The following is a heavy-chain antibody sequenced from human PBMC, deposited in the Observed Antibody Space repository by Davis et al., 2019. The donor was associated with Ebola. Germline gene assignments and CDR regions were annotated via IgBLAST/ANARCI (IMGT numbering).Heavy chain of an antibody. V-gene: IGHV1-18*01. CDR3: AREWCGYYGSGSCGMDV. CDR1: GGTFSSYG. D-gene: IGHD3-10*01. Sequence: ASVKVSCKASGGTFSSYGISWVRQAPGQGLEWMGWISAYNGNTNYAQKLQGRVTMTTDTSTSTAYMELRSLRSDDTAVYYCAREWCGYYGSGSCGMDVWGKGTTVTVSS. CDR2: ISAYNGNT. J-gene: IGHJ6*04.